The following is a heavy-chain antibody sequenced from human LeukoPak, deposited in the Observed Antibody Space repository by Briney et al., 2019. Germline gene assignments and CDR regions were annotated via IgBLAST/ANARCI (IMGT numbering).Heavy chain of an antibody. D-gene: IGHD3-3*01. Sequence: SETLSLTCAVYDGSFSGYYWSWIRQPPGKGLEWIGEINHSGSTNYNPSLKSRVTISVDTSKNQFSLKLSSVTAADTAVYYCARDLRGVDFWEPPLDYWGQGTLVTVSS. V-gene: IGHV4-34*01. CDR3: ARDLRGVDFWEPPLDY. CDR2: INHSGST. J-gene: IGHJ4*02. CDR1: DGSFSGYY.